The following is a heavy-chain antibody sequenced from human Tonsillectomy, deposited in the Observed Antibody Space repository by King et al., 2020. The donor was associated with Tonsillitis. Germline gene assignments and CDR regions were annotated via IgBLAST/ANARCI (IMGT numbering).Heavy chain of an antibody. Sequence: QLQESGSGLVKPSQTLSLTCAVSGGSISSGGYSWSWIRQPPGKGLEWIGYIYHSGSTYYNPSLKSRVTISVDRSKNQFSLKLSSVTAADTAVYYCARAVNSAARPRIYFDYWGEGTLVTVSS. CDR2: IYHSGST. V-gene: IGHV4-30-2*01. CDR1: GGSISSGGYS. D-gene: IGHD6-6*01. CDR3: ARAVNSAARPRIYFDY. J-gene: IGHJ4*02.